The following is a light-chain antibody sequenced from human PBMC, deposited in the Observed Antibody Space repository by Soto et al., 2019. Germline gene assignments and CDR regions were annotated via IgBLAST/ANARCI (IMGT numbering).Light chain of an antibody. CDR2: YES. J-gene: IGKJ5*01. Sequence: IVMTQCPATLSVSPGEGATLACRASQSIXTKLGWFEQKAGQAPRILIXYESTRASGVLERFSGSGSGREYTLTISRLQSEDFAVSYCRQYDTWSSSTFGQGTRLEIK. CDR3: RQYDTWSSST. V-gene: IGKV3-15*01. CDR1: QSIXTK.